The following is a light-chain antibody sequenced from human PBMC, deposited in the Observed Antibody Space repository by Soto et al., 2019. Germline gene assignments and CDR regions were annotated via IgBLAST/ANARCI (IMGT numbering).Light chain of an antibody. CDR2: EVS. CDR3: SSYTSSGTI. Sequence: QSVLAQPASVSGSPGQSITISCTVTSSDVGGYNYVSWYQQHPGKAPKLMIYEVSNRPSGVSNRFSGSKSGNTASLTISGLQAEDEADYYCSSYTSSGTIFGTGTKVTLL. V-gene: IGLV2-14*01. CDR1: SSDVGGYNY. J-gene: IGLJ1*01.